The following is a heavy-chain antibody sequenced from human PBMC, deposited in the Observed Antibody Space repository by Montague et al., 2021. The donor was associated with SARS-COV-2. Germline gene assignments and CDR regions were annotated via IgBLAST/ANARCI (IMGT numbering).Heavy chain of an antibody. Sequence: SETLSLTCTVSGGSISSYYWCWIRQSAGEGREWSGRIHTSGSTXXXHSXXXRGTMSVDTSKNKFSLQLSSVTAADTAVYYCASGKYYDFWSGYYSHDYVSGVDVWGKGTRVTVS. CDR2: IHTSGST. J-gene: IGHJ6*04. CDR3: ASGKYYDFWSGYYSHDYVSGVDV. D-gene: IGHD3-3*01. CDR1: GGSISSYY. V-gene: IGHV4-4*07.